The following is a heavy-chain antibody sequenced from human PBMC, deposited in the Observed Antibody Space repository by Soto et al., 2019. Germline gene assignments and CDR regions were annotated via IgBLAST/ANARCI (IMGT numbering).Heavy chain of an antibody. CDR2: ISYDGSNK. V-gene: IGHV3-30*18. D-gene: IGHD4-17*01. CDR1: GFTFSSYG. Sequence: GGSLRLSCAASGFTFSSYGMHWVRQAPGKGLEWVTVISYDGSNKYYADSVKGRFTISRDISKNTLYLQMNSLRAEDTAVYYCAKDPANDYFSFYVPRYFDYWGQGTLVTVSS. J-gene: IGHJ4*02. CDR3: AKDPANDYFSFYVPRYFDY.